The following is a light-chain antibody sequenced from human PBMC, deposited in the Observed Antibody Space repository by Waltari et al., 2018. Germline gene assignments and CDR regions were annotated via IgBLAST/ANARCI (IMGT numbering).Light chain of an antibody. V-gene: IGLV7-43*01. CDR2: STD. CDR3: LLYYGGAWV. Sequence: QTVVTQEPSLTVSPGGTVTLTCASSTGAVTSHYYPNWFQQKPGQAPRPLISSTDKKHSWTPVRFSGSLLGGKAALTVSDVQPEDEADFYCLLYYGGAWVFGGGTKLTVL. CDR1: TGAVTSHYY. J-gene: IGLJ3*02.